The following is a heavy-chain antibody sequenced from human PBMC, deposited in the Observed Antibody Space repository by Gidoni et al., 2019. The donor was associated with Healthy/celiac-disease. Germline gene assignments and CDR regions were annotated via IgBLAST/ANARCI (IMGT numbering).Heavy chain of an antibody. V-gene: IGHV3-7*03. CDR1: GFTFSSYW. Sequence: EVQLVESGGGLVQPGGSLRLSCAASGFTFSSYWWSWLRQAPGKGLEWVANIKQDGREKYYVDSVKGRFTISRDNAKNSLYLQMNSLRAEDTAVYYCARDRSGYEFWYFDLWGRGTLVTVSS. J-gene: IGHJ2*01. CDR2: IKQDGREK. CDR3: ARDRSGYEFWYFDL. D-gene: IGHD5-12*01.